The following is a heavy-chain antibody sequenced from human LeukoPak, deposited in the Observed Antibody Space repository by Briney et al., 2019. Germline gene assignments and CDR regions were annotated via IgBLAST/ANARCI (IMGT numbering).Heavy chain of an antibody. CDR1: GFTFSSYW. J-gene: IGHJ4*02. D-gene: IGHD6-19*01. CDR2: INSDGSST. V-gene: IGHV3-74*01. Sequence: GGSLRLSCAASGFTFSSYWMHWVRQAPGKGLVWVSRINSDGSSTSYADSVKGRFTISRDNAKNTLYLQMNSLRAEDTAVYYCARAIAVTDTVFDYWGQGTLVTVSS. CDR3: ARAIAVTDTVFDY.